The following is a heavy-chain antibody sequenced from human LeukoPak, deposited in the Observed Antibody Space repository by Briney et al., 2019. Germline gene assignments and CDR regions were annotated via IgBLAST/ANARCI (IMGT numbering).Heavy chain of an antibody. CDR1: GFTFSGYS. CDR3: ASDKGYSNNYFDY. CDR2: IYYSGST. V-gene: IGHV4-38-2*02. J-gene: IGHJ4*02. D-gene: IGHD6-13*01. Sequence: GSLRLSCTASGFTFSGYSMNWIRQPPGKGLQWIASIYYSGSTYYNSSLKSRVTISVDTSKNQFSLKLSSMTAADTAVYYCASDKGYSNNYFDYWGQGTLVTVSS.